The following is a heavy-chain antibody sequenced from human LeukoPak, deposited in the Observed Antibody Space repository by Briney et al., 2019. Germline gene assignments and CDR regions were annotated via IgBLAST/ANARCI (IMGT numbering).Heavy chain of an antibody. J-gene: IGHJ4*02. CDR1: AGSLSSHY. D-gene: IGHD5-18*01. CDR3: ARPWIQLWPFDY. CDR2: IYYSGST. Sequence: SETRSLTSTVSAGSLSSHYWSWIRHPPGKGLGWIGYIYYSGSTNYTPSLKSRVTISVDTSKNQFSLKLSSVTAADTAVYYCARPWIQLWPFDYWGQGTLVTVSS. V-gene: IGHV4-59*11.